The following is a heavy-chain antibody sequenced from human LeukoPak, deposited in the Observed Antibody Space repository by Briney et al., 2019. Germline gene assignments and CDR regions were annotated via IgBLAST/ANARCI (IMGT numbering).Heavy chain of an antibody. CDR3: VSSSDSYSTLHYYFDF. CDR2: IFSVGKT. Sequence: SETLSLTCSISGASFTNHAYYCCWLRRAPGKLLELIGSIFSVGKTFYNPSLKSRLTISVDTSQNQFSLKLTSVAAADTAVYYCVSSSDSYSTLHYYFDFWGQGTLVTVSS. D-gene: IGHD2-21*02. CDR1: GASFTNHAYY. V-gene: IGHV4-39*01. J-gene: IGHJ4*02.